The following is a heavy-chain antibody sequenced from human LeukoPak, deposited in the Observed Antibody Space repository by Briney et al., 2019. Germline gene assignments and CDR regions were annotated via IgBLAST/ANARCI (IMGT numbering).Heavy chain of an antibody. CDR1: GYSISRGYS. J-gene: IGHJ5*02. CDR2: IYHSGST. D-gene: IGHD3-3*01. Sequence: PSETLSLTCTVSGYSISRGYSWGWIGQPPGKGLDWIGSIYHSGSTYYNPSLKSRVTISVDTSKNQLSLNLRSVTAADTAVYYCARDGYDCWSGYYIWGQNWFDPWGQRTLVTVSS. V-gene: IGHV4-38-2*02. CDR3: ARDGYDCWSGYYIWGQNWFDP.